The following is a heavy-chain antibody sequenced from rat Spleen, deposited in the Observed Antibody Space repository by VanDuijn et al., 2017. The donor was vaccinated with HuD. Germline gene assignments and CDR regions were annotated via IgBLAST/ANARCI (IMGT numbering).Heavy chain of an antibody. V-gene: IGHV5-7*01. D-gene: IGHD1-4*01. J-gene: IGHJ2*01. CDR1: GFTFSDYD. Sequence: EVQLVESGGGLVQPGRSMKLSCAASGFTFSDYDMSWVRQAPRKSLKWVATINYDGSNTYYRDSVKGRFTISRDNANSTLYLQMDSLRSEDTATYYCTRPNYPGFNYFDYWGQGVMVTVSS. CDR2: INYDGSNT. CDR3: TRPNYPGFNYFDY.